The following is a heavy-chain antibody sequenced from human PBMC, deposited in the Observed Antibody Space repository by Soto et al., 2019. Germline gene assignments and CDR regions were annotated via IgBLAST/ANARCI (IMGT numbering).Heavy chain of an antibody. CDR2: IYHSGST. CDR1: GGSISSSNW. Sequence: QVQLQESGPGLVKPSGTLSLTCAVSGGSISSSNWWSWVRQPPGKGLEWIGEIYHSGSTNYNPSLTSQGTISIDKYKHQFSLELSSVAAAGTAGDYWARDPLMTTVTTGAAGYWGQGTLVTVSS. J-gene: IGHJ4*02. V-gene: IGHV4-4*02. CDR3: ARDPLMTTVTTGAAGY. D-gene: IGHD4-17*01.